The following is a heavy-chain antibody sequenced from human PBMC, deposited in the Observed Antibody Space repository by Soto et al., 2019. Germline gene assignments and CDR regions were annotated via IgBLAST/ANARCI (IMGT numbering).Heavy chain of an antibody. Sequence: GGSLRLSCSASGFTFSNYAMHWVRQAPGKGLEYVSTLSSGGSSTYYGDSVKGRFTVSRDNSKNTLYLHMSSLRAEDTAIYYCAKDFTAYLSSWFHLWGQGTLVTVSS. CDR3: AKDFTAYLSSWFHL. D-gene: IGHD6-13*01. CDR2: LSSGGSST. CDR1: GFTFSNYA. V-gene: IGHV3-64*04. J-gene: IGHJ5*02.